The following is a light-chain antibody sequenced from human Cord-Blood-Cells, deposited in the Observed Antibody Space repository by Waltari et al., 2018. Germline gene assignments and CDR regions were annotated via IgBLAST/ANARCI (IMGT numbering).Light chain of an antibody. J-gene: IGKJ4*01. V-gene: IGKV1-9*01. Sequence: IQLTQSPSSLSASVGDIVNITCRASQGISSYLAWYQQKPGKAPKLLIYAASTLQSGVPSRFSGSGSGTDFTLTISSLQPEDFATYYCQQLNSYPPLTFGGGTKVEIK. CDR1: QGISSY. CDR2: AAS. CDR3: QQLNSYPPLT.